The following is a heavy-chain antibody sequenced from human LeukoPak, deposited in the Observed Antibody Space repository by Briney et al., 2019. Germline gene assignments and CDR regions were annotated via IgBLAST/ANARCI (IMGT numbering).Heavy chain of an antibody. J-gene: IGHJ6*03. D-gene: IGHD4-17*01. V-gene: IGHV1-69*04. CDR1: GYTFTSYA. CDR3: ARGDGDYFFYYYYMDV. CDR2: IIPILGIA. Sequence: GASVKVSCKASGYTFTSYAISWVRQAPGQGLEWMGRIIPILGIANYAQKFQGRVTITADKSTSTAYMELSSLRSEDTAVYYCARGDGDYFFYYYYMDVWGKGTTVTVSS.